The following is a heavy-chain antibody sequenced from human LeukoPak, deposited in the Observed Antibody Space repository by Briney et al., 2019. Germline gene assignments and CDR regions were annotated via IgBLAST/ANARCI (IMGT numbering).Heavy chain of an antibody. V-gene: IGHV3-11*01. Sequence: NSGGSLRLSCVASGFTFSNYYMSWIRHVPGKGLEWVSYINSPGTTRLYADSVKGRFTISRDNAKNSLYLQMNSLRAEDTAIYYCARDGGPRSWFGPWGQGTLVTVSS. D-gene: IGHD3-10*01. CDR1: GFTFSNYY. J-gene: IGHJ5*02. CDR2: INSPGTTR. CDR3: ARDGGPRSWFGP.